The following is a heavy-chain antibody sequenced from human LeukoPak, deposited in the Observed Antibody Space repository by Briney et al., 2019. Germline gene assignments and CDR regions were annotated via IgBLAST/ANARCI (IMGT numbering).Heavy chain of an antibody. D-gene: IGHD3-3*01. J-gene: IGHJ4*02. Sequence: PSETLSLTCTVSGYSISSGYYWGWIRQPAGKGLEWIGRIYTSGSTNYNPSLKSRVTMSVDTSKNQFSLKLSSVTAADTAVYYCARGPYYDFWSGYQDYYFDYWGQGTLVTVSS. V-gene: IGHV4-4*07. CDR1: GYSISSGYY. CDR3: ARGPYYDFWSGYQDYYFDY. CDR2: IYTSGST.